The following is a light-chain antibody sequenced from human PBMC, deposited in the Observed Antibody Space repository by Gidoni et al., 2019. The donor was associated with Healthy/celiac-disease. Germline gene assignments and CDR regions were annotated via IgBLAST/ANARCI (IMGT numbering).Light chain of an antibody. Sequence: DIQMTRSPSSLSASVGDRVTITCQASQDISNYLNWYQQKTGKAPKLLIYDASNLETGVPSRFSGSGSGTDFTFTISSLQPEDIATYYCQQYDNLPPYTFGQGTKLEIK. CDR3: QQYDNLPPYT. CDR2: DAS. J-gene: IGKJ2*01. CDR1: QDISNY. V-gene: IGKV1-33*01.